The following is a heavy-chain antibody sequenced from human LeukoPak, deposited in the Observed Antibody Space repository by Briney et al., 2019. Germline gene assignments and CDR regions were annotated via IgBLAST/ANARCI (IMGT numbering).Heavy chain of an antibody. Sequence: GGSLRLSCAASGFTFSSHWMSWVRQAPGKGVDWVANINQYGSERNYVHSLKGQFTISRDNAKSSLYLQMNSLRAEDTAIYYCARDHVVDGLVFDYWGQGTLVTVSS. J-gene: IGHJ4*02. CDR1: GFTFSSHW. CDR2: INQYGSER. D-gene: IGHD2-15*01. CDR3: ARDHVVDGLVFDY. V-gene: IGHV3-7*01.